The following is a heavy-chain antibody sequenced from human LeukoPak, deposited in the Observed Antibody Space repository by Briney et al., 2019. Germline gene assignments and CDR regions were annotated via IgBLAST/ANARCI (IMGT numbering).Heavy chain of an antibody. CDR2: ISNNGGYT. CDR1: GFTFSSSA. D-gene: IGHD2-15*01. CDR3: AKQLGYCSDGSCYFPY. Sequence: GGSLRLTCAASGFTFSSSAVSWVRQAPGKGLEWVSAISNNGGYTYYADSVQGRFTISRDNSKSTLCLQMNSLRAEDTAVYYCAKQLGYCSDGSCYFPYWGQGTLVTVSS. V-gene: IGHV3-23*01. J-gene: IGHJ4*02.